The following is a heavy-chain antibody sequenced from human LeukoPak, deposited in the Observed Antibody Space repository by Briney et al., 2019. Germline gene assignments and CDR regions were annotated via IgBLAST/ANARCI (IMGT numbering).Heavy chain of an antibody. J-gene: IGHJ3*02. CDR2: ISSSSSYI. CDR3: ARGGNILTGYSAFDI. Sequence: GGSLRLSCAASGFTFISYSMNWVRQAPGKGLEWVSSISSSSSYIYYADSVKGRFTISRDNAKNSLYLQMNSLRAEDTAVYYCARGGNILTGYSAFDIWGQGTMVTVSS. CDR1: GFTFISYS. D-gene: IGHD3-9*01. V-gene: IGHV3-21*01.